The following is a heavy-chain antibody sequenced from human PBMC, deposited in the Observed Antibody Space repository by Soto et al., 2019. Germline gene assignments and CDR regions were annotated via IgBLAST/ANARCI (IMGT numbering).Heavy chain of an antibody. J-gene: IGHJ4*01. D-gene: IGHD3-9*01. CDR3: ARPPGYVTDWYYFDT. V-gene: IGHV1-2*02. CDR2: LSPITGGT. CDR1: GNTLTSFY. Sequence: ASVKVSCKTSGNTLTSFYIHWVRQAPGQGLEWVGRLSPITGGTNYAQHFQGRVTVTWDMSTFTAYMELSSLIYEDTAVYYCARPPGYVTDWYYFDTWGQ.